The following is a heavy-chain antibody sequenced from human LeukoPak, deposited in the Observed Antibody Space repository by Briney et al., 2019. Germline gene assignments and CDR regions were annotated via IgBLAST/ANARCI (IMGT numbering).Heavy chain of an antibody. J-gene: IGHJ4*02. CDR3: ARERLVDLATIFDY. CDR2: TYYRGSS. D-gene: IGHD5-24*01. CDR1: GGSISGYY. V-gene: IGHV4-59*01. Sequence: KPSETLSLTCVVSGGSISGYYWTWIRQPPGKGLEWIGYTYYRGSSSFNPSLRSRVTISVDMSKNQVSLKLTSVTAADTAVYYCARERLVDLATIFDYWGQGALVTVSS.